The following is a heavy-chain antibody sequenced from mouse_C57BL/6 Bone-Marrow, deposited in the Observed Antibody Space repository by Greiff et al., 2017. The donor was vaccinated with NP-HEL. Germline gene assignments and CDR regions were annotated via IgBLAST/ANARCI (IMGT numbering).Heavy chain of an antibody. CDR1: GYTFTSYW. CDR2: IHPNSGST. CDR3: ARMGFITTVGDY. J-gene: IGHJ2*01. D-gene: IGHD1-1*01. V-gene: IGHV1-64*01. Sequence: QVQLQQPGAELVKPGASVKLSCKASGYTFTSYWMHWVKQRPGQGLEWIGMIHPNSGSTNYNEKFKSKATLTVDKSSSTAYMQLSSLTSEDSAVYYCARMGFITTVGDYWGQGTTLTVSS.